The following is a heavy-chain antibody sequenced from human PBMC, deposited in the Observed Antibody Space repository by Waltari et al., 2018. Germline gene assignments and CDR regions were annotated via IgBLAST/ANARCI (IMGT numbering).Heavy chain of an antibody. CDR3: ARDTYYYDSSGYYHSMDV. Sequence: QVQLQESGPGLVKPSQTLSLTCTVSGGSISSGSYYWSWIRQPAGKGLEWIGRIYTSGSTNYNPSLKSRVTISVDTSKNQFSLKLSSVTAADTAMYYCARDTYYYDSSGYYHSMDVWGQGTTVTVSS. J-gene: IGHJ6*02. D-gene: IGHD3-22*01. CDR1: GGSISSGSYY. V-gene: IGHV4-61*02. CDR2: IYTSGST.